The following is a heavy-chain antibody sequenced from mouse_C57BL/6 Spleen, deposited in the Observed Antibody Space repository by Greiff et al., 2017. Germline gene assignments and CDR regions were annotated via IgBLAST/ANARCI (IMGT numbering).Heavy chain of an antibody. Sequence: EVQLQQSGAELVRPGASVKLSCTASGFTIKDYYMSWVKQRPEQGLEWIGRIDPEGGDTEYAPKFQGKATMTADTSSTTPYLQLSSLAAEDTAVYYCTTPYDGSYYYAMDYWGQGTSVTVSS. CDR2: IDPEGGDT. CDR3: TTPYDGSYYYAMDY. D-gene: IGHD2-3*01. V-gene: IGHV14-1*01. J-gene: IGHJ4*01. CDR1: GFTIKDYY.